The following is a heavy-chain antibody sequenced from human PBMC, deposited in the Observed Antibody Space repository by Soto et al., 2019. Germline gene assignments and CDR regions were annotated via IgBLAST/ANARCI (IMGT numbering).Heavy chain of an antibody. D-gene: IGHD3-10*01. CDR2: IYWDDDK. J-gene: IGHJ1*01. V-gene: IGHV2-5*02. Sequence: QITLKESGPTLVKPTQTLTLTCTFSGFSLSTSGVGVGWIRQPPGKALEWLALIYWDDDKRYSPSLKSRIPITKDPSKIHVVLTMSNMDPVDTGTYYCAHTQCGELLSGGDFQHWGQGTLVTVSS. CDR1: GFSLSTSGVG. CDR3: AHTQCGELLSGGDFQH.